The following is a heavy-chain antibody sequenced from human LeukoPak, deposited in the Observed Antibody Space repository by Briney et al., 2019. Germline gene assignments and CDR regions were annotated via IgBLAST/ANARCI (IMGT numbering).Heavy chain of an antibody. J-gene: IGHJ4*02. CDR3: ARGFTYYYDSSGDY. D-gene: IGHD3-22*01. Sequence: PPETLSLTCTVSGGSISSYYWSWIRQPPGKGLEWIGYIYYSGSTNYNPSLKSRVTISVDTSKNQFSLKLSSVTAADTAVYYCARGFTYYYDSSGDYWGQGTLVTVSS. CDR2: IYYSGST. V-gene: IGHV4-59*01. CDR1: GGSISSYY.